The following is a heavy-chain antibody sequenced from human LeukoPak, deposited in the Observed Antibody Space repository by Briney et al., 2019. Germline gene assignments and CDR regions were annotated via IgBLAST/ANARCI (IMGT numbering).Heavy chain of an antibody. CDR2: IYYSGST. CDR3: ARTTTSFDD. Sequence: SETLSLXCTVSGGSISSYYWSWIRQPPGKGLEWIGYIYYSGSTNYNPSLKSRVTISVDTSKNQFSLKLSSVTAADTAVYYCARTTTSFDDWGQGTLVTVSS. D-gene: IGHD1-26*01. J-gene: IGHJ4*02. V-gene: IGHV4-59*01. CDR1: GGSISSYY.